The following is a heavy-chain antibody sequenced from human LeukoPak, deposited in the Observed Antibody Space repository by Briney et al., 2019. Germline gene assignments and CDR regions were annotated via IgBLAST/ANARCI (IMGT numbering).Heavy chain of an antibody. CDR2: ISSSSSYI. D-gene: IGHD2-15*01. CDR1: GFTFSNYS. J-gene: IGHJ4*02. V-gene: IGHV3-21*01. CDR3: ARVLLEGEDY. Sequence: GGSLRLSCAASGFTFSNYSMNWVRQAPGKGLEWVSSISSSSSYIYYADSVKGRFTISRDNAKNSLYLQMNSLRAEDTAVYYCARVLLEGEDYWGQGTLVTVSS.